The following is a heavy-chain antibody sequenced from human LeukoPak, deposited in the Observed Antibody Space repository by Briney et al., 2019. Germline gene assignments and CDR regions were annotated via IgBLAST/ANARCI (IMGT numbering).Heavy chain of an antibody. V-gene: IGHV3-74*01. Sequence: PGGSLRLSCVASGLNFDDSAMHWVRQAPGKGLAWVSVIRSDGSITTYADSVKGRFTISRDTAKNTLYLQMNSLRAEDTAVYYCARDGRSGNFDQWGQGTLVSVSS. CDR1: GLNFDDSA. J-gene: IGHJ4*02. CDR2: IRSDGSIT. CDR3: ARDGRSGNFDQ. D-gene: IGHD1-26*01.